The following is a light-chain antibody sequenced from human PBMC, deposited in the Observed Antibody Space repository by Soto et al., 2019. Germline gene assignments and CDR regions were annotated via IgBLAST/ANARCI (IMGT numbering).Light chain of an antibody. CDR1: SSDVGGYNY. V-gene: IGLV2-14*01. J-gene: IGLJ2*01. Sequence: QSVLTQPASVSGSPGQSITISCTGTSSDVGGYNYVSWYQQHPGKAPKLMIYDVSNRPSGVSNRFSGSKSGNTASLTISGLQAEDEADYYCNSYTSSSTLFGGGTKVTVL. CDR2: DVS. CDR3: NSYTSSSTL.